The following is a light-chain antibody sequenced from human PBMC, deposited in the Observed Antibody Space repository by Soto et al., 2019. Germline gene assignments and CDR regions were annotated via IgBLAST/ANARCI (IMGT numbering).Light chain of an antibody. Sequence: AIQMTQSPSSLSASVGDRVTITCRASQGIRNDLGWYQQKPGKAPKLLIYAASSLQSGVPSRFSGTGSGTDFTLSISSLQPEDFATYYCLQDYNYPWTFGQGTKVEIK. V-gene: IGKV1-6*01. CDR2: AAS. CDR3: LQDYNYPWT. CDR1: QGIRND. J-gene: IGKJ1*01.